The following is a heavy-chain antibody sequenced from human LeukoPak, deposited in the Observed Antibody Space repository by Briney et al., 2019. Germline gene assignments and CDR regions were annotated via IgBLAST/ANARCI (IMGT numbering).Heavy chain of an antibody. CDR2: ISGSGGTT. J-gene: IGHJ4*02. CDR1: GFTFSSYA. Sequence: AGGSLRLSCPASGFTFSSYAMSWVRQAPGKGLEWVSGISGSGGTTYYADSVKGRFTVSRDTSKNTLYLQMNSLRAEDTAVYYCARDWASGSSSFDYWGQGTLVTVSS. V-gene: IGHV3-23*01. CDR3: ARDWASGSSSFDY. D-gene: IGHD3-10*01.